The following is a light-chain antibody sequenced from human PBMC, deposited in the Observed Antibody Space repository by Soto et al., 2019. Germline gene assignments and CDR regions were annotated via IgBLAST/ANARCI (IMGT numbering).Light chain of an antibody. CDR3: LQHNSYPLT. CDR2: AAS. V-gene: IGKV1-17*01. J-gene: IGKJ4*01. Sequence: DIQMTQPPSSLSASVGDRVTITCRTSQSISTYLNWFQHQPGKAPKLLIYAASSLQSGVPSRFSGSGSGTEFTLTISSLQPEDFATYYCLQHNSYPLTFGGGTKVDIK. CDR1: QSISTY.